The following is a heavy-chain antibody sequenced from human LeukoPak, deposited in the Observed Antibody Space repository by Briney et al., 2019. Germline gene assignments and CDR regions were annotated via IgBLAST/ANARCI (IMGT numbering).Heavy chain of an antibody. V-gene: IGHV4-61*01. CDR3: ARVTGYMTEDYFDY. J-gene: IGHJ4*02. CDR1: GGSISSSSYS. D-gene: IGHD6-13*01. Sequence: SETLSLTCTVSGGSISSSSYSWSWIRQPPGKGLEWIGYIYYSGSTNYNPSLKSRVTISVDTSKNQFSLRLSSVTAADTAVYYCARVTGYMTEDYFDYWGQGTLITVSS. CDR2: IYYSGST.